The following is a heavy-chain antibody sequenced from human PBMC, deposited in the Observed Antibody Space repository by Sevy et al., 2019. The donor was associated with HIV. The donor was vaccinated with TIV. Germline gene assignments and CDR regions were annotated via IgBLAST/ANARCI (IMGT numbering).Heavy chain of an antibody. Sequence: ASVKVSCKASGYTFTGYYMHWVRQAPGQGPEWMGWINPNSGGTNYARKFQGRVTMTTDTSISTAYMELSRLRSDDTAVYYCARAGGQLPLYYYYYGMDVWGQGTTVTVSS. J-gene: IGHJ6*02. CDR3: ARAGGQLPLYYYYYGMDV. D-gene: IGHD2-2*01. V-gene: IGHV1-2*02. CDR1: GYTFTGYY. CDR2: INPNSGGT.